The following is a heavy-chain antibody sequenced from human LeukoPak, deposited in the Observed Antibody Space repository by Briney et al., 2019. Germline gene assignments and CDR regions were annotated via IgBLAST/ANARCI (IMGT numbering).Heavy chain of an antibody. D-gene: IGHD6-19*01. CDR2: INPSRGST. CDR3: ARDKVAGNPDY. Sequence: ASVTVSCKASGYTFTSFYIHWVRQAPGQGLEWMGIINPSRGSTMYAQNFQGRVTMTRDTSTNTVYMDLNSLRYEDTAVYYCARDKVAGNPDYWGQGTLVTVSS. CDR1: GYTFTSFY. J-gene: IGHJ4*02. V-gene: IGHV1-46*01.